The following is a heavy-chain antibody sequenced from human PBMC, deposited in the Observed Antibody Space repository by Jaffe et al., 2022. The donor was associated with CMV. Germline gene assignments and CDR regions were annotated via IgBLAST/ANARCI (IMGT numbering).Heavy chain of an antibody. Sequence: QVQLVQSGAEVKKPGASVKVSCKASGYTFTSYAMHWVRQAPGQRLEWMGWINAGNGNTKYSQKFQGRVTITRDTSASTAYMELSSLRSEDTAVYYCARDAGYYGSGTDYREYYFDYWGQGTLVTVSS. J-gene: IGHJ4*02. CDR1: GYTFTSYA. CDR2: INAGNGNT. CDR3: ARDAGYYGSGTDYREYYFDY. D-gene: IGHD3-10*01. V-gene: IGHV1-3*01.